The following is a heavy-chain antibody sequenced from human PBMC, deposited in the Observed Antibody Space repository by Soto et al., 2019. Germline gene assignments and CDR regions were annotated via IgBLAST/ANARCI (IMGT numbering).Heavy chain of an antibody. CDR3: ARATERGYSGYDKYTWFDP. J-gene: IGHJ5*02. CDR1: GGSISSGGYY. D-gene: IGHD5-12*01. V-gene: IGHV4-31*03. CDR2: IYYSGST. Sequence: PSETLSLTCTVSGGSISSGGYYWSWIRQHPGKGLEWIGYIYYSGSTYYDPSLKSRVTISVDTSKNQFSLKLSSVTAADTAVYYCARATERGYSGYDKYTWFDPWGQGTLVTVSS.